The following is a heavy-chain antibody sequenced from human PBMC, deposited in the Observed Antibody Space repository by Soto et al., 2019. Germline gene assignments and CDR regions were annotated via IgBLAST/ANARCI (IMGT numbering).Heavy chain of an antibody. CDR2: IYYSGRT. J-gene: IGHJ4*01. CDR1: GGCISSGGYY. D-gene: IGHD4-17*01. CDR3: PRGSGEYVLDY. V-gene: IGHV4-31*02. Sequence: SETLSLTWTVSGGCISSGGYYWSWIRQHPGKGLEWIGYIYYSGRTYYNPSLKSRVTISVDTSKNQFSLKLSSVTAADTAAYFGPRGSGEYVLDYWGHGTLVTVS.